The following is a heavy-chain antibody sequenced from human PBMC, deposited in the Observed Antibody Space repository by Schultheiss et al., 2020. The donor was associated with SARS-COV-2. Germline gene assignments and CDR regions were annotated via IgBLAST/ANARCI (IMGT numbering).Heavy chain of an antibody. V-gene: IGHV4-61*08. CDR3: ARNLSWDFWSGYFYGMDV. Sequence: SETLSLTCTVSGGSISSGGYYWSWIRQHPGKGLEWIGYIYYSGSTNYNPSLKSRVTISVDTSKNQFSLKLSSVTAADTAVYYCARNLSWDFWSGYFYGMDVWGQGTTVTVSS. CDR2: IYYSGST. CDR1: GGSISSGGYY. D-gene: IGHD3-3*01. J-gene: IGHJ6*02.